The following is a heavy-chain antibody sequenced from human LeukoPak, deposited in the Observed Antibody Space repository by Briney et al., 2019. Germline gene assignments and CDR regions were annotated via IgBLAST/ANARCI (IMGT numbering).Heavy chain of an antibody. V-gene: IGHV3-30*02. J-gene: IGHJ5*02. D-gene: IGHD3-22*01. CDR1: GFTFSSYG. Sequence: PGGSLRLSCAASGFTFSSYGMHWVRQAPGKGLEWVAFIRYDGSNKYYADSVKGRFTISRDNSKNTLYLQMNSLRAEDTAVYYCAKKLVPYYYDSSGYSWGQGTLVTVSS. CDR2: IRYDGSNK. CDR3: AKKLVPYYYDSSGYS.